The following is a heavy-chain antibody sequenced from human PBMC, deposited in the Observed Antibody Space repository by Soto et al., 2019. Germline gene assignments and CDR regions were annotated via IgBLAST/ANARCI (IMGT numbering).Heavy chain of an antibody. CDR3: ARDGYGDPYFYYGLDV. CDR1: GFAFGFYE. CDR2: IKTSGDTK. Sequence: GGSLRLSCAASGFAFGFYEMTWVRQAPGKGLEWVSYIKTSGDTKYYADSVKGRFTISRDNARNSLYLQMNSLRAEDTAVYYCARDGYGDPYFYYGLDVWGQGTTVTVSS. V-gene: IGHV3-48*03. J-gene: IGHJ6*02. D-gene: IGHD4-17*01.